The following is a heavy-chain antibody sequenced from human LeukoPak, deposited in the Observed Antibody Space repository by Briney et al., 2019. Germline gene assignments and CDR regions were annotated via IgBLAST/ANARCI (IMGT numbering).Heavy chain of an antibody. Sequence: PSETLSLTCTVSGGSISSSSYYWGWIRQPPGKGQEWIGSIYYSGSTYYNPSLKSRVTISVDTSKNQFSLKLSSVTAADTAVYYCARLGELSLILDYWGQGTLVTVSS. CDR2: IYYSGST. D-gene: IGHD3-16*02. CDR3: ARLGELSLILDY. J-gene: IGHJ4*02. CDR1: GGSISSSSYY. V-gene: IGHV4-39*01.